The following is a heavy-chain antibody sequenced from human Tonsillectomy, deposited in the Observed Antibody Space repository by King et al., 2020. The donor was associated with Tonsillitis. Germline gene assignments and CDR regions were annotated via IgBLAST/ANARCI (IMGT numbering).Heavy chain of an antibody. CDR2: IYYSGST. V-gene: IGHV4-39*01. CDR1: GGSISSANYY. D-gene: IGHD3-22*01. J-gene: IGHJ5*02. CDR3: ARAPNPLYYYDNTDSANNYFDP. Sequence: LQLQESGPGLVKPSETLSLTCTVSGGSISSANYYWGWLRQPPGQGLEWIGIIYYSGSTYYNPSLQSRVTLSVDTSRNQFSLHLRSVTAADTAVFYCARAPNPLYYYDNTDSANNYFDPWGPGTLVTVSS.